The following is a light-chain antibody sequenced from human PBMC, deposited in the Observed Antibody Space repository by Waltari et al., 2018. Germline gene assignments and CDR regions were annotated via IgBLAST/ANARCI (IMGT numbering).Light chain of an antibody. CDR3: QQYYSIPWT. CDR1: KNVLYSPNNKSF. J-gene: IGKJ1*01. V-gene: IGKV4-1*01. CDR2: WAS. Sequence: DIVMTQSPDSLAVSLGERATVNCKSSKNVLYSPNNKSFLAWFQQKLGQPPKLLIYWASTRESGVPVRFSGSGSGRDFTLTISSLQAEDVAVYYCQQYYSIPWTFGQGTKVEIK.